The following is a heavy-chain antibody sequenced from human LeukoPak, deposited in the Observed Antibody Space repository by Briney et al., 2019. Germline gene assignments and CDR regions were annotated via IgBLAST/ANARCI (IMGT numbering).Heavy chain of an antibody. J-gene: IGHJ3*02. CDR2: IYTSGST. D-gene: IGHD3-22*01. V-gene: IGHV4-61*02. Sequence: SETLSLTCTVPGGSISSGSYYWSWIRQPAGTGLEWLGRIYTSGSTNYNPSLKSRVTISVDTSKNQFSLKLSSVTAADTAVYYCARETTMIVVVITDAFDIWGQGTMVTVSS. CDR1: GGSISSGSYY. CDR3: ARETTMIVVVITDAFDI.